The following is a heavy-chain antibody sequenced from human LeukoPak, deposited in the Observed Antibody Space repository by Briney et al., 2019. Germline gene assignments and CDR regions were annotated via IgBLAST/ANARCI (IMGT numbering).Heavy chain of an antibody. Sequence: SETLSLTCTVSGGSVSSGSYYWSWIRQPPGKGLGWIAYIYYSGSTNYNPSLKSRVAISVDTSKNQFSLKLSSVTAADTAVYYCARRSVTTYDAFDIWGQGTMVTVSS. J-gene: IGHJ3*02. V-gene: IGHV4-61*01. CDR1: GGSVSSGSYY. CDR2: IYYSGST. D-gene: IGHD4-17*01. CDR3: ARRSVTTYDAFDI.